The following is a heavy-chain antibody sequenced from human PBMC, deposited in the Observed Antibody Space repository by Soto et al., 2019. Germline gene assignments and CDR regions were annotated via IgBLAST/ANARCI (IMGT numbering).Heavy chain of an antibody. CDR1: GFTFSSYA. D-gene: IGHD4-17*01. CDR3: AKDDPADYGDYPYYYYGMDV. V-gene: IGHV3-23*01. Sequence: LRLSCAASGFTFSSYAMSWVRQAPGKGLEWVSAISGSGGSTYYADSVKGRFTISRDNSKNTLYLQMNSLRAEDAAVYYCAKDDPADYGDYPYYYYGMDVWGQGTTVTAP. J-gene: IGHJ6*02. CDR2: ISGSGGST.